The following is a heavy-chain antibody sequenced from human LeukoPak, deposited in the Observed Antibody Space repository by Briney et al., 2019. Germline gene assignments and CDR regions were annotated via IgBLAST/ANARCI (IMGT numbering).Heavy chain of an antibody. D-gene: IGHD3-10*01. CDR2: ISSSSRSI. V-gene: IGHV3-48*02. CDR1: GSTFSSYS. Sequence: GGSLRLSCAASGSTFSSYSMNWGRQAPGKGLEWVSYISSSSRSIYYADSVKGRFTISRDNANNSLSLQMNSLRDEDTAVYYCVLGSPFDYWGQGTLVTVSS. J-gene: IGHJ4*02. CDR3: VLGSPFDY.